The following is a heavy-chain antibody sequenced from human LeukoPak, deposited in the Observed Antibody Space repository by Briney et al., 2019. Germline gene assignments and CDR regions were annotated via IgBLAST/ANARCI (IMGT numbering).Heavy chain of an antibody. J-gene: IGHJ2*01. CDR1: GGSISGSH. V-gene: IGHV4-59*08. Sequence: PSETLSLTCSVPGGSISGSHWSWVRQAPGEGLEWIGYIYYSGDTNYNPSLKGRVAFPVDTSKNQFSLRLNSVTAADTAVYFCARQSTTWYLDLWGHGTLVTVSS. CDR3: ARQSTTWYLDL. CDR2: IYYSGDT. D-gene: IGHD4-11*01.